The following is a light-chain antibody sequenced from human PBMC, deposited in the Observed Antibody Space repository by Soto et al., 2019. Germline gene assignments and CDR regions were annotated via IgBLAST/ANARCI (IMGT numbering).Light chain of an antibody. J-gene: IGLJ3*02. Sequence: QSVLTQPASVSGSPGQSITISCTGTSSDVGGYNYVSWYQQHPGKAPKLMIYEVSNRPSGVSNRFSGSKSGNTASLTISVLQAEDEADYYCSSYTSSSTWVFGGGTKVTVL. V-gene: IGLV2-14*01. CDR1: SSDVGGYNY. CDR2: EVS. CDR3: SSYTSSSTWV.